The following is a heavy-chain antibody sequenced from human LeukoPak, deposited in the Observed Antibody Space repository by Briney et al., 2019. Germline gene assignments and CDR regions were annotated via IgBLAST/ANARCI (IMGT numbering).Heavy chain of an antibody. J-gene: IGHJ4*02. CDR1: GGSFSGYY. CDR2: INHSGST. D-gene: IGHD6-13*01. Sequence: SETLSLTCAVYGGSFSGYYWSRIRQPPGKGLEWIGEINHSGSTNYNPSLKSRVTISVDTSKNQFSLKLSSVTAADTAVYYCARGIAAAGIAAYDYWGQGTLVTVSS. V-gene: IGHV4-34*01. CDR3: ARGIAAAGIAAYDY.